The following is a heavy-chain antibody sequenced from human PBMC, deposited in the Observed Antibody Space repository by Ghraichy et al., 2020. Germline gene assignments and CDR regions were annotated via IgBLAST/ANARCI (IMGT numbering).Heavy chain of an antibody. CDR2: IYSGGST. Sequence: GGSLRLSCAASGFTVSNKYMTWVRQAPGKGLEWVSLIYSGGSTFSADSVRGRFTISRDTSRNTVYLQMNSLRAEDTAVYYCARLGERCSDDICFSLYLFGLDVWGHGTTVTVSS. J-gene: IGHJ6*02. D-gene: IGHD2-15*01. CDR1: GFTVSNKY. CDR3: ARLGERCSDDICFSLYLFGLDV. V-gene: IGHV3-66*04.